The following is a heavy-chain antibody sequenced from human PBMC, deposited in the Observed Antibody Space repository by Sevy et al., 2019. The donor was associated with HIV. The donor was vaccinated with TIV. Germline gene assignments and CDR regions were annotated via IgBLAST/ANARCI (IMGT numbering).Heavy chain of an antibody. CDR1: GYSISSGYQ. J-gene: IGHJ5*02. CDR2: ISHSGNP. CDR3: AREHSGSGNYVSKYWFDP. Sequence: SETLSLTCSVSGYSISSGYQWGWIRQSPGKNLEWIGSISHSGNPDPNPSLKSRVTMSIDTSKNQFSLKLTSVTAADTALDFSAREHSGSGNYVSKYWFDPWGQGTLVTVSS. D-gene: IGHD3-10*01. V-gene: IGHV4-38-2*02.